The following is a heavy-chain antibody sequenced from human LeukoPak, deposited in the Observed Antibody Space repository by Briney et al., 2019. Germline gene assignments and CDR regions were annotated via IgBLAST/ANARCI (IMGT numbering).Heavy chain of an antibody. J-gene: IGHJ4*02. V-gene: IGHV3-66*01. D-gene: IGHD3-10*01. CDR1: GFTVSSNY. CDR2: IYSGGST. Sequence: GGSLRLSCAASGFTVSSNYMSWVRQAPGKGLEWVSVIYSGGSTYYADSVKGRFTISRDNSKNTLYLQMNSLRAEDTAVYYCARVATMVRGVRSFDYWGQGTLVTVSS. CDR3: ARVATMVRGVRSFDY.